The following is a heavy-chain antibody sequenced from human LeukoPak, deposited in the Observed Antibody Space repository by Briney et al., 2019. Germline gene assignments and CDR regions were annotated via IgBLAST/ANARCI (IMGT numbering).Heavy chain of an antibody. V-gene: IGHV3-21*01. CDR2: ISSSSSYI. D-gene: IGHD6-19*01. Sequence: PGGSLRLSCVASGFTFGKYWMSWVRQAPGKGLEWVSSISSSSSYIYYADSVKGRFTISRDNAKNSLYLQMNSLRAEDTAVHYCARDSSGWYDHWGQGTLVTVSS. J-gene: IGHJ5*02. CDR1: GFTFGKYW. CDR3: ARDSSGWYDH.